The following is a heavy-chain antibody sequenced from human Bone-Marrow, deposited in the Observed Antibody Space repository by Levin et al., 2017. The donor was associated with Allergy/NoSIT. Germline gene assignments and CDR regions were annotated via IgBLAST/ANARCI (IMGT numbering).Heavy chain of an antibody. V-gene: IGHV3-23*01. CDR2: ISGSGGNT. D-gene: IGHD3-22*01. Sequence: GGSLILSCAASGFIFSNYAMNWVRQAPGKGLEWVSQISGSGGNTHYADSVKGRFTFSRDNSKNTLYLQMNSLRAEATAVYYCAGDDTSAYHSPFDYWGQGTLVTVSS. J-gene: IGHJ4*02. CDR3: AGDDTSAYHSPFDY. CDR1: GFIFSNYA.